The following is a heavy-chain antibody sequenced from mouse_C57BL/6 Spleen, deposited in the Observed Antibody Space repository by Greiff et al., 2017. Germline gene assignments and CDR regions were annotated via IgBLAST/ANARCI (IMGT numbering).Heavy chain of an antibody. V-gene: IGHV2-2*01. D-gene: IGHD1-1*01. CDR3: ARITTVVAKGGSYFDY. CDR2: IWSGGST. Sequence: VQLQQSGPGLVQPSQSLSITCTVSGFSLTSYGVHWVRQSPGKGLEWLGVIWSGGSTDYNAAFISRLSISKDNSKSQVFFKMNSLQADDTAIYYCARITTVVAKGGSYFDYWGQGTTLTVSS. CDR1: GFSLTSYG. J-gene: IGHJ2*01.